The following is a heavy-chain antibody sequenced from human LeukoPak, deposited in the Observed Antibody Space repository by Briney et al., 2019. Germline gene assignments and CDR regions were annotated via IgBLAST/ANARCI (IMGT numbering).Heavy chain of an antibody. CDR2: IYYSGST. Sequence: SETLSLTCTVSGGSISSYYWSWIRQPPGKGLEWIGYIYYSGSTNYSPSLKSRLTISVDTSKNQFSLKLSSVTAADTAVYYCARARYSGYVIDYWGQGTLVTVSS. CDR3: ARARYSGYVIDY. CDR1: GGSISSYY. D-gene: IGHD5-12*01. J-gene: IGHJ4*02. V-gene: IGHV4-59*01.